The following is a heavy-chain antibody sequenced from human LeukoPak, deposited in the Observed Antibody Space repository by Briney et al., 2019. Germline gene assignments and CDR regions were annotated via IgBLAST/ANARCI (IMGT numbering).Heavy chain of an antibody. V-gene: IGHV3-30*04. CDR2: ISYDGSNK. CDR1: GFTFSSYA. J-gene: IGHJ4*02. D-gene: IGHD6-19*01. CDR3: ARDQQWLASFDY. Sequence: PGGSLRLSCAASGFTFSSYAMHWVRQARGKGLEWVAVISYDGSNKYYADSVKGRFTIARDNSKNTLYLQMNSLRAEDTAVYYCARDQQWLASFDYWGQGTLVTVSS.